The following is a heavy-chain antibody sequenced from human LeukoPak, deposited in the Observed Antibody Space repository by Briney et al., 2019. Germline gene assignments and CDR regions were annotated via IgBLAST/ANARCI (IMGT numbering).Heavy chain of an antibody. J-gene: IGHJ3*02. V-gene: IGHV3-7*01. CDR3: ARDLAGPPQEAFDI. CDR1: GFTFSSYW. CDR2: IKKDGRER. Sequence: GGSLRLSCAASGFTFSSYWMNWVGQAPGKGLEWVANIKKDGRERYYVDSVKGRCTISRDNTKKSLYLQMNALRAEDTAVYYCARDLAGPPQEAFDIWGQGTMVTVSS.